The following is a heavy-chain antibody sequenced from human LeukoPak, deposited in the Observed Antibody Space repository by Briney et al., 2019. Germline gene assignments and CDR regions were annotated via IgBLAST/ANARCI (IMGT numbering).Heavy chain of an antibody. CDR1: GFIFSICE. J-gene: IGHJ4*02. Sequence: GGSLRLSCAASGFIFSICEMNWVRQAPGKGLEWVSYISSSGNIIYYADSVKGRFTISRDNAKNSLYLQMNSLRAEDTAVYYCARGKLGDNFDYWGQGTLVTVSS. D-gene: IGHD1-26*01. CDR2: ISSSGNII. CDR3: ARGKLGDNFDY. V-gene: IGHV3-48*03.